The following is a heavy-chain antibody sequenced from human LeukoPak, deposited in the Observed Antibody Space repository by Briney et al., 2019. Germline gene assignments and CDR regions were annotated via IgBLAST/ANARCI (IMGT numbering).Heavy chain of an antibody. J-gene: IGHJ4*02. V-gene: IGHV3-7*01. CDR2: IKQDGSEK. CDR1: GFTFSSYW. CDR3: ARGISTQYYYDSSVDY. D-gene: IGHD3-22*01. Sequence: PGGSLRLSCAASGFTFSSYWMSWVRQAPGKGLEWVANIKQDGSEKYYVDSVKGRFTISRDNAKNSLYLQMNSLRAEDTAVYYCARGISTQYYYDSSVDYWGQGTLVTVSS.